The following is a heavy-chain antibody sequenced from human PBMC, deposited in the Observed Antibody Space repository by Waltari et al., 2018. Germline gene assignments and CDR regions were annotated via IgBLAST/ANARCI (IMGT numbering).Heavy chain of an antibody. CDR1: GYTFATYS. CDR2: IHAGDSVS. CDR3: ARGGPLTSVEEFDF. J-gene: IGHJ4*02. Sequence: QVQLVQSGAELKKPGTSVNVSCRPSGYTFATYSIHWVRQAPGQGLLWMGWIHAGDSVSKYSQKFQCRLTITRDTSAGTAYMTLNSLTSEDTAIYYCARGGPLTSVEEFDFWGQGTLVTVSS. V-gene: IGHV1-3*01. D-gene: IGHD2-15*01.